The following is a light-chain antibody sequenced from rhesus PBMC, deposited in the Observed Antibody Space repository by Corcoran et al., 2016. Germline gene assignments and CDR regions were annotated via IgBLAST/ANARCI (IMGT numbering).Light chain of an antibody. Sequence: DIQMTQSPSSLSASVGDRVTITCRASQGITNDLAWYQQKPGETLKLLIYEASSLQSGIPSRFSGSGSGTDFTLTISSLQSEDFATYYCQHYYSTPWTFGQGTKVEFK. CDR3: QHYYSTPWT. CDR2: EAS. V-gene: IGKV1-21*01. CDR1: QGITND. J-gene: IGKJ1*01.